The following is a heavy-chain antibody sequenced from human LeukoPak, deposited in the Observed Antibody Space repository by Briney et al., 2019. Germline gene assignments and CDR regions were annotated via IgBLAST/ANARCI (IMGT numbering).Heavy chain of an antibody. CDR3: TTASLLRGYYYYGMDV. CDR2: IKTKTDGGAT. V-gene: IGHV3-15*01. CDR1: GFTFSSYG. D-gene: IGHD3-10*01. Sequence: PGGSLRLSCAASGFTFSSYGMHWVRQAPGKGLEWVGRIKTKTDGGATDYAAPVKGRFTISRDDSKNTLYLQMNSLKKEDTAAYYCTTASLLRGYYYYGMDVWGQGTTVTVSS. J-gene: IGHJ6*02.